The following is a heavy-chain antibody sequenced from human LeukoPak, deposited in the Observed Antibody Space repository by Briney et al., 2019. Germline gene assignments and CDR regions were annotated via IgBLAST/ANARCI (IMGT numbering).Heavy chain of an antibody. J-gene: IGHJ4*02. Sequence: SETLSLTCTVSGGSISSSSYYWGWIRQPPGKGLEWIGSIYYSGSTYYNPSLKSRVTISVDTSKNQFSLKLSSVTAADTAVYYCARERYYDFWSGYPYFDYWGQGTLVTVS. V-gene: IGHV4-39*07. D-gene: IGHD3-3*01. CDR1: GGSISSSSYY. CDR2: IYYSGST. CDR3: ARERYYDFWSGYPYFDY.